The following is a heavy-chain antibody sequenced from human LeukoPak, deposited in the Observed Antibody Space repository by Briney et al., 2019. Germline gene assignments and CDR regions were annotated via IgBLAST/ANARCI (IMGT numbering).Heavy chain of an antibody. CDR2: IYYSGST. V-gene: IGHV4-59*01. CDR3: ARGSRDCYNHIDY. J-gene: IGHJ4*02. Sequence: SETLSLTCTVSGGSISSYYWSWIRQPPGKGLEWIGYIYYSGSTNYNPSLKSRVTISVDTSKNQFSLKLSSVTAADTAVYYCARGSRDCYNHIDYWGRGTLVTVSS. CDR1: GGSISSYY. D-gene: IGHD2-21*01.